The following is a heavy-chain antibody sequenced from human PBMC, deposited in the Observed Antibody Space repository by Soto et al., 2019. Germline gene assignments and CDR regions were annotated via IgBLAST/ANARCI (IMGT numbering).Heavy chain of an antibody. V-gene: IGHV3-23*01. Sequence: EVQLLESGGGLVQPGGSLRLSCAASGFTFSSYAMSWVRQAPGKGLEWVSVISGSGGRTYYADSVKGRFTISRDNSKNTLYLQMNSLRAEDTAVYYCAKDRYCSGGSCYLDYWGQGTLVTVSS. CDR3: AKDRYCSGGSCYLDY. J-gene: IGHJ4*02. CDR1: GFTFSSYA. CDR2: ISGSGGRT. D-gene: IGHD2-15*01.